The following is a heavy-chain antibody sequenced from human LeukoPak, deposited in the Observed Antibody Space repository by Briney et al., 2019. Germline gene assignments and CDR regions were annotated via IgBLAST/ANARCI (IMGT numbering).Heavy chain of an antibody. V-gene: IGHV3-23*01. Sequence: GGSLRLSCAASGFTFSSYAMSWVRQAPGKGLEWVSAISGSGGSTYYADSVKGRFTISRDNSKNTLYLQMNSLRAEDTAVYYCARESYCSSTSCYTNFDYWGQGTLVTVSS. CDR3: ARESYCSSTSCYTNFDY. CDR1: GFTFSSYA. D-gene: IGHD2-2*02. CDR2: ISGSGGST. J-gene: IGHJ4*02.